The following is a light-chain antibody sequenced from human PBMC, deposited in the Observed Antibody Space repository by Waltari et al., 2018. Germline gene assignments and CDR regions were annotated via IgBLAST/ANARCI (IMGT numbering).Light chain of an antibody. CDR3: SSYTSTSISLV. J-gene: IGLJ2*01. CDR2: DVT. Sequence: QSALTQPASVSGSPGQSITISCTGTSSDVGSQKSVSWYQQYPGKAPKLIIYDVTAGPSGCSDRFSGSKSGNTASRTISGLQAGDEADYYCSSYTSTSISLVFGGGTKLTVL. CDR1: SSDVGSQKS. V-gene: IGLV2-14*01.